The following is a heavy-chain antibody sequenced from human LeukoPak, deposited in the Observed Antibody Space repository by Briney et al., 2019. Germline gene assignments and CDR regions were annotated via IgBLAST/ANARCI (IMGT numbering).Heavy chain of an antibody. D-gene: IGHD3-16*01. CDR3: AADFYTSYHLGY. Sequence: GGSLRLSCAVSGFTVTVNYMSWVRQAPGKGLEWVSIIYKSGTISYADSVKGRFIISRDSSTNTLSPQMTSLRAEDTAVYYCAADFYTSYHLGYWGQGTLVTVSS. V-gene: IGHV3-66*01. J-gene: IGHJ4*02. CDR1: GFTVTVNY. CDR2: IYKSGTI.